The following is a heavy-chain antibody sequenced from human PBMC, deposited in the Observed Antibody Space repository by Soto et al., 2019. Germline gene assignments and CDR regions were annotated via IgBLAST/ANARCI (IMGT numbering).Heavy chain of an antibody. V-gene: IGHV4-31*03. CDR3: ARDVRPGGAYNWFDP. CDR2: IYYSGST. Sequence: SETLSLTCTVSGGSISSGGYYWSWIRQHPGKGLEWIGYIYYSGSTYYNPSLKSRVTISVDTSKNQFSLKLSSVTAADTAVYYCARDVRPGGAYNWFDPWGQGTLVTVSS. D-gene: IGHD3-10*01. CDR1: GGSISSGGYY. J-gene: IGHJ5*02.